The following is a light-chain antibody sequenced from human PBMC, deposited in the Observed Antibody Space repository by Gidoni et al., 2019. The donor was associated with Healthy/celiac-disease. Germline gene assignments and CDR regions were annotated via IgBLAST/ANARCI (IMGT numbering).Light chain of an antibody. J-gene: IGKJ1*01. CDR1: PGISNY. V-gene: IGKV1-27*01. CDR3: QKYNSAPPWT. CDR2: AAS. Sequence: DIQMTQSPSSLSASVGDRVTITCRASPGISNYLAWYPQKPGKVPQHLIYAASTMQSGVPSRFSGSGSGTDFTLTISSLQPEDVATYYCQKYNSAPPWTFGQGTKVEIK.